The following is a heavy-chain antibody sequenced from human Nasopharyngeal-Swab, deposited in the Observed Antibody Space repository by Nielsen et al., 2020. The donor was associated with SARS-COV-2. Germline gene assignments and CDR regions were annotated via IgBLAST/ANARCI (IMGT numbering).Heavy chain of an antibody. Sequence: GESLKISCVTSGFTFNMYSMHWVRQAPGKGLEWVSSISSSSNYIYYGDSVKGRFTISRDNTQKSLYLEMNSLRVEDTAAYYCARLGTESYHYYSLDVWGQGTTATVSS. CDR3: ARLGTESYHYYSLDV. V-gene: IGHV3-21*01. D-gene: IGHD1-1*01. CDR2: ISSSSNYI. CDR1: GFTFNMYS. J-gene: IGHJ6*02.